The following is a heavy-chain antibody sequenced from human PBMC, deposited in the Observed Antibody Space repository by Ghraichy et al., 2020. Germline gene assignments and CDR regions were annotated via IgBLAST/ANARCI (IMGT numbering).Heavy chain of an antibody. Sequence: GSLRLSCAASGFTFTDYWMHWVRQAPGKGLVWVSRIYIDESSATYADSVKGRFTISRDNAKNTLFLQINSLRVDDTAIYYCASSAVTSYYGTALDYWGQGNLVTVSS. V-gene: IGHV3-74*01. CDR1: GFTFTDYW. J-gene: IGHJ4*02. CDR3: ASSAVTSYYGTALDY. CDR2: IYIDESSA. D-gene: IGHD1-26*01.